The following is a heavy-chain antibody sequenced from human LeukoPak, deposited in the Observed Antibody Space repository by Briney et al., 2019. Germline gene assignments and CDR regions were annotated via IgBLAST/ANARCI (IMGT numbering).Heavy chain of an antibody. J-gene: IGHJ4*02. D-gene: IGHD3-10*01. V-gene: IGHV3-23*01. Sequence: PGGSLRLSCAASGFTFDNYALGWVRQAPGKGLVWVSGISGSGNRTYYADSVKGRFTISRDNAKNTVFLQMSSLRAEDTALYYCARKSASGNYPLDYWGQGTLVTVSS. CDR3: ARKSASGNYPLDY. CDR1: GFTFDNYA. CDR2: ISGSGNRT.